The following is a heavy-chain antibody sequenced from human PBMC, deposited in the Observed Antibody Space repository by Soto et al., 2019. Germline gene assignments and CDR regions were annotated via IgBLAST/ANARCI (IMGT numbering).Heavy chain of an antibody. Sequence: QLQLQESGSGLVKPSQTLSLTCAVSGGSISSGGYSWSWIRQPPGKGLEWIGYIYHSGSTYYNPSLRSRVTISGDRSENQFSLKLSSVTAADTAVYYCAAGGGLPRYCWGQGTLVTVSS. V-gene: IGHV4-30-2*01. J-gene: IGHJ4*02. CDR1: GGSISSGGYS. CDR3: AAGGGLPRYC. CDR2: IYHSGST. D-gene: IGHD5-12*01.